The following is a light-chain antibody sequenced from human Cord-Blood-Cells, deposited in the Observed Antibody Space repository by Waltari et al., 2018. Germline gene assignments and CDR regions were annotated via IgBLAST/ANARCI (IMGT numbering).Light chain of an antibody. CDR3: QQYKNWPYS. Sequence: VMTQSPAPLSVSQGERATLSCRSSRSVSSNLAWYQQKPRQAPRLLIYGASTRATGIPARFSGSGSGTEFTLTISSLQSEDFAVYYCQQYKNWPYSFGQGTKLEIK. CDR1: RSVSSN. V-gene: IGKV3-15*01. CDR2: GAS. J-gene: IGKJ2*03.